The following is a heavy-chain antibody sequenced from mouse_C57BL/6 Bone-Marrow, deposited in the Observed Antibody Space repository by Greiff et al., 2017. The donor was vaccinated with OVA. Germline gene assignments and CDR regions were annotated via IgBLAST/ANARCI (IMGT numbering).Heavy chain of an antibody. J-gene: IGHJ1*03. V-gene: IGHV1-9*01. D-gene: IGHD1-1*01. CDR2: ILPGSGST. CDR3: ARSEGITTVVVDV. CDR1: GYTFPGYW. Sequence: QVQLQQSGAELMKPGASVKLSCKATGYTFPGYWIEWVKQRPGHGLEWIGEILPGSGSTNYNEKLKGKATFTADTSSNPAYMQLSSLTNEDSAIYYCARSEGITTVVVDVWGTGTTVTVSS.